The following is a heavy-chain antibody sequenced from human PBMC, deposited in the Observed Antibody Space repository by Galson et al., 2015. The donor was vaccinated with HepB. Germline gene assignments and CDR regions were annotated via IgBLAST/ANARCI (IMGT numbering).Heavy chain of an antibody. CDR3: ARSLTSARGFDWSYYGMDV. D-gene: IGHD3-9*01. Sequence: SLRLSCAASGFTFSSYGMHWVRQAPGKGLEWVAVIWYDGSNKYYADSVKGRFTISRDNSKNTLYLQMNSLRAEDTAVYYCARSLTSARGFDWSYYGMDVWGQGTTVTVSS. CDR2: IWYDGSNK. CDR1: GFTFSSYG. V-gene: IGHV3-33*01. J-gene: IGHJ6*02.